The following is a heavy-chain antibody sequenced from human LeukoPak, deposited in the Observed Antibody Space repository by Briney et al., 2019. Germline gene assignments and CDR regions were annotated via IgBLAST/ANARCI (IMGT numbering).Heavy chain of an antibody. CDR2: IYTSGST. CDR1: GGSISSYY. D-gene: IGHD3-10*01. Sequence: SETLSLTCTVSGGSISSYYWSWIWQPPGKGLEWIGSIYTSGSTNYNPSLKSRVTISVDTSKNQFSLKLSSVTAADTAVYYCARIGHYYSYMDVWGKGTTVTVSS. J-gene: IGHJ6*03. V-gene: IGHV4-4*09. CDR3: ARIGHYYSYMDV.